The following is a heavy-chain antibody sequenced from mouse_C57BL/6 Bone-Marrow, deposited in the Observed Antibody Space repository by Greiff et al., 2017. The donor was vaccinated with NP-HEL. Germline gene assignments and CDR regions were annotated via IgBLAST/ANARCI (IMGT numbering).Heavy chain of an antibody. Sequence: EVKLVESEGGLVQPGSSMKLSCTASGFTFSDYYMAWVRQVPEKGLEWVANINYDGSSTYYLDSLKSRFIISRDNAKNILYLQMSSLKSEDTATYYCAREGIYYGSSYYAMDYWGQGTSVTVSS. CDR1: GFTFSDYY. CDR2: INYDGSST. D-gene: IGHD1-1*01. J-gene: IGHJ4*01. CDR3: AREGIYYGSSYYAMDY. V-gene: IGHV5-16*01.